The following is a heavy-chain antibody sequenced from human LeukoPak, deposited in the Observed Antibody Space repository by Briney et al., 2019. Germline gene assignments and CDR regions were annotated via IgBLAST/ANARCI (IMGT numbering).Heavy chain of an antibody. D-gene: IGHD3-16*02. Sequence: SETLSLTCAVYGGSFSGYYWSWIRQPPGKGLEWIGEINHSGSTNYNPSLKSRVTISVDTSKNQFSLKLSSVTAADTAVYYCARGLEDYVWGSYRLWGQGTLHTVSS. CDR2: INHSGST. CDR1: GGSFSGYY. V-gene: IGHV4-34*01. J-gene: IGHJ4*02. CDR3: ARGLEDYVWGSYRL.